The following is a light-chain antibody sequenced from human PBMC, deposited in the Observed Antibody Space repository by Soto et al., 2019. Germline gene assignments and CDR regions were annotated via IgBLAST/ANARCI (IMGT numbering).Light chain of an antibody. Sequence: DIQITQSPSTLSASVGYRVTITCRASQSISSWLAWYQQKPGKAPKLLIYKASSLESGVPSRFSGSGSGTELTLTMSSLQPDDFATYYCQQYNSYSQTFAQGT. CDR3: QQYNSYSQT. CDR2: KAS. V-gene: IGKV1-5*03. J-gene: IGKJ2*01. CDR1: QSISSW.